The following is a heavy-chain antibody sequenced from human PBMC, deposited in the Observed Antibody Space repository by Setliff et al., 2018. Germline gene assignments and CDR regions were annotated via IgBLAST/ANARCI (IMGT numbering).Heavy chain of an antibody. CDR3: ARGSQYYNFWSGYHLDYYYYGMDV. V-gene: IGHV4-59*12. Sequence: SETLSLTCTVSGDSISPYYWSWIRQPPGEGLEWIGYIYYSGSTNYNPSLKSRVTISVDTSKNQFSLKLSSVTAADTAVYYCARGSQYYNFWSGYHLDYYYYGMDVWGQGATVTVSS. CDR1: GDSISPYY. J-gene: IGHJ6*02. D-gene: IGHD3-3*01. CDR2: IYYSGST.